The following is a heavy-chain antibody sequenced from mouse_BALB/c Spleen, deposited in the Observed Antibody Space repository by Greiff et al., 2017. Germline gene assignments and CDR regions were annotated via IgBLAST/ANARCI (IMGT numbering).Heavy chain of an antibody. D-gene: IGHD2-4*01. J-gene: IGHJ3*01. Sequence: EVQLVESGGGLVKPGGSLKLSCAASGFAFSSYDMSWVRQTPEKRLEWVAYISSGGGSTYYPDTVKGRFTISRDNAKNTLYLQMSSLKSEDTAMYYCARSTMITWFAYWGQGTLVTVSA. CDR1: GFAFSSYD. CDR3: ARSTMITWFAY. CDR2: ISSGGGST. V-gene: IGHV5-12-1*01.